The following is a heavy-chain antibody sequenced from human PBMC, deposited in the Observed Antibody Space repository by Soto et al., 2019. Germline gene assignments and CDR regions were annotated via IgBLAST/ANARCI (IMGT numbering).Heavy chain of an antibody. D-gene: IGHD4-17*01. V-gene: IGHV1-69*06. CDR1: GDAFKSYA. J-gene: IGHJ4*02. CDR2: IIPSYDRT. Sequence: QVLLLQSGSAVKKPGSSVKVSCKASGDAFKSYAIHWVRQAHGQGLEYMGRIIPSYDRTKYAQKFQGRLTVTADIYTSTVYMELSSLRSEDTAVYYCARDPTNDYGDDTFDYWGQGTKVIVSS. CDR3: ARDPTNDYGDDTFDY.